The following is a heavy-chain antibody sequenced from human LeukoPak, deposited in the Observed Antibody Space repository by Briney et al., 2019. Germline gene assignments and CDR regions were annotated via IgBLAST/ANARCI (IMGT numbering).Heavy chain of an antibody. D-gene: IGHD4-23*01. V-gene: IGHV4-39*01. J-gene: IGHJ5*02. CDR3: VKRSDGGEFSDWFDL. CDR1: GGSISTSDYY. Sequence: SETLSLTCTVSGGSISTSDYYWGWIRQPPRKGLEWIGSIYYSGSTYYNPSLKSRVIISADTSKNQFSLRLRSVTAADTAVYFCVKRSDGGEFSDWFDLWGQGTLVTVSS. CDR2: IYYSGST.